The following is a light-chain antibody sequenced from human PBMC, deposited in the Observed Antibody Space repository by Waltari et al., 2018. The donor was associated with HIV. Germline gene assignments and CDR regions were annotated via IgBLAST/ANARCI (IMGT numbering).Light chain of an antibody. Sequence: DIQMTQSPSTLSASIGDRVTITCRASQSISSWLAWYQQKPGKAPKLLIYGASTLESGVPSRFSGSGSGTEFTLTIGRLQPDDFATYYCQQYKSYWTFGQGTKVDIK. V-gene: IGKV1-5*03. CDR2: GAS. CDR3: QQYKSYWT. CDR1: QSISSW. J-gene: IGKJ1*01.